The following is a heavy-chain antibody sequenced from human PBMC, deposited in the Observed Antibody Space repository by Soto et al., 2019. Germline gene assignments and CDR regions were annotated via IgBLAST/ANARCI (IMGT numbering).Heavy chain of an antibody. CDR3: ARDMGGPYDYYYGMDV. CDR1: GFTFSSYG. D-gene: IGHD3-16*01. CDR2: IWYDGSNK. Sequence: QVQLVESGGGVVQPGRSLRLSCAASGFTFSSYGRHWVRQAPGKGLEWVAVIWYDGSNKYYADSVKGRFTISRDNSKNTLYLKMNSLRAGNRAVYYWARDMGGPYDYYYGMDVWGKGTTVTVSS. V-gene: IGHV3-33*01. J-gene: IGHJ6*04.